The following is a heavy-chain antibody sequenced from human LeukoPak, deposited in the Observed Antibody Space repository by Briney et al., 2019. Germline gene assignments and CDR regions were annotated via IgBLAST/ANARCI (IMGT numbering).Heavy chain of an antibody. CDR1: GYTFTSYG. D-gene: IGHD3-9*01. CDR3: AREPFDILTGYYNEGGSFYDP. Sequence: ASVKVSCKASGYTFTSYGISRVRQAPGQGLEWMGWINPNSGGTNYAQKFQGRVTMTRDTSISTAYMELSRLKSDDTAVYYCAREPFDILTGYYNEGGSFYDPGGQGTLVTVSS. V-gene: IGHV1-2*02. CDR2: INPNSGGT. J-gene: IGHJ5*02.